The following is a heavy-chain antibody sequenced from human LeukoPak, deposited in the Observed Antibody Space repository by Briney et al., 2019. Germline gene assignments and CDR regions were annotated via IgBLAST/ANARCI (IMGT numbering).Heavy chain of an antibody. D-gene: IGHD1-26*01. CDR2: IYHSGST. CDR3: ARDGRGSSHLDY. Sequence: PSQTLSLTCTVSGGSISSGGYYWSWIRQPPGKGLEWIGYIYHSGSTYYNPSLKSRVTISVDRSKNQFSLKLSSVTAADTAVYYCARDGRGSSHLDYWGQGTLVSVSS. CDR1: GGSISSGGYY. V-gene: IGHV4-30-2*01. J-gene: IGHJ4*02.